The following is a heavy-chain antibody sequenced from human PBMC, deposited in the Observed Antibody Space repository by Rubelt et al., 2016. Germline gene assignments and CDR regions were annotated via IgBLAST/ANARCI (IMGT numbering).Heavy chain of an antibody. CDR2: INTNTGNP. V-gene: IGHV7-4-1*02. D-gene: IGHD6-13*01. CDR3: ARVIAAAGRDGNYFDY. Sequence: QVQLVQSGSELKKPGASVKVSCKASGYTFTSYAMNWVRQAPGQGLEWMGWINTNTGNPTYAQGFTGRFVFALDISVSTAYLQISSLKAEDTAVYYCARVIAAAGRDGNYFDYWGQGTLVTVSS. J-gene: IGHJ4*02. CDR1: GYTFTSYA.